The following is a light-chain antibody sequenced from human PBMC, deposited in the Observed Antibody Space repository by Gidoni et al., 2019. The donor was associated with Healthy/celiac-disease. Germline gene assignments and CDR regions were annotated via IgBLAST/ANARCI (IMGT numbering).Light chain of an antibody. CDR2: DVS. J-gene: IGLJ2*01. CDR3: SSSTTSSTV. V-gene: IGLV2-14*03. CDR1: SSYLGYYNY. Sequence: QSALTQPAPVSGSTGQSITLSCPGTSSYLGYYNYVSWYQQPPGKAPKLRIYDVSNRPSGVSNRFSGSKSGNTASLTISGLQAEDESDYYCSSSTTSSTVFGGGTKLTVL.